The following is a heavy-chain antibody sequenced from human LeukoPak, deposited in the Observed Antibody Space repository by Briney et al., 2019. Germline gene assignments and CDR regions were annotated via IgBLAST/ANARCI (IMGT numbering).Heavy chain of an antibody. CDR2: INQDGSET. D-gene: IGHD2-21*01. CDR3: ARKFAS. CDR1: GFTFSNYW. V-gene: IGHV3-7*02. Sequence: PGGSLRLSCAASGFTFSNYWMNWVRQAPGKGLEWVARINQDGSETYYVDSVKGRFTISRDNAKNSLYLQMNSLRAEDTAIYYCARKFASWGQRTMVAVSS. J-gene: IGHJ3*01.